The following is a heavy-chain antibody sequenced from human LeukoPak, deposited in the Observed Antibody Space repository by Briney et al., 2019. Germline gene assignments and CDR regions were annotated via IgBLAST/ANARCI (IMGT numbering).Heavy chain of an antibody. J-gene: IGHJ4*02. CDR3: ARDRHLYNYVCGSYRELDY. CDR2: IWYGGSNK. V-gene: IGHV3-33*01. D-gene: IGHD3-16*02. Sequence: GGSLTLSCAASGFTFSSYGMHWVRQAPGKGLKWVGVIWYGGSNKYYADSVKGRFTISRDNSNNPLYLQMNSLGAEDTAVYYCARDRHLYNYVCGSYRELDYWGQGTLVTVSS. CDR1: GFTFSSYG.